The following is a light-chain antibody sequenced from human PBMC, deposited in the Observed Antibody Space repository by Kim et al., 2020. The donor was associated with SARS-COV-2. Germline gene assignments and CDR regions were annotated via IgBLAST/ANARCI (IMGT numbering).Light chain of an antibody. CDR2: QDS. Sequence: VSPGQTASITCSGDKLGDKYACWYQQKPGQSPVMVIYQDSKRPSGIPERFSGSNAGNTATLTISGTQAMDEADYYCQAWDSSTAVFGGGTQLTVL. J-gene: IGLJ3*02. CDR3: QAWDSSTAV. CDR1: KLGDKY. V-gene: IGLV3-1*01.